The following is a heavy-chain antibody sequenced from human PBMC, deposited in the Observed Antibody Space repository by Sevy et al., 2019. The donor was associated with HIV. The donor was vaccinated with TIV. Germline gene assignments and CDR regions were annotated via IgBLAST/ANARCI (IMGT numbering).Heavy chain of an antibody. CDR2: ISGSGGYT. V-gene: IGHV3-23*01. D-gene: IGHD1-20*01. CDR3: TNRGVVIITGFDY. Sequence: GGSLRLSCAAAGFIFNSHSMSWVRQAPGKGLEWVSTISGSGGYTYYADSVKGRFTISRDNSKNTVDLQTDSLRAEDTAVYYCTNRGVVIITGFDYWGQGTLVTVSS. CDR1: GFIFNSHS. J-gene: IGHJ4*02.